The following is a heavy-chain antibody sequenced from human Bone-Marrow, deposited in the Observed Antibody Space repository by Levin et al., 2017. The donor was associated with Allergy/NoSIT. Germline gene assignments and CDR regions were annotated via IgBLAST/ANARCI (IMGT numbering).Heavy chain of an antibody. CDR3: ARDRVVAATGSGGPPDY. CDR2: IYHRGSTPSDPYYTGSA. J-gene: IGHJ4*02. D-gene: IGHD6-13*01. CDR1: GASLRSTTDY. V-gene: IGHV4-39*07. Sequence: SQTLSLTCTVSGASLRSTTDYWTWIRQTPGKGLEWIGSIYHRGSTPSDPYYTGSAYYSPSLKSRVTISVDTSEKQFSLKLTSVTAADTAFYYCARDRVVAATGSGGPPDYWGQGMLVTVSS.